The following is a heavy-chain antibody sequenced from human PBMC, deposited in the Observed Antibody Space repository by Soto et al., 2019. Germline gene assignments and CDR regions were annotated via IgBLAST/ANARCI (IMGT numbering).Heavy chain of an antibody. CDR1: GFTFSRYA. CDR2: ISGSSGSM. J-gene: IGHJ1*01. V-gene: IGHV3-23*01. Sequence: GGSLRLSCAASGFTFSRYAMSWVRLAPGKGLEWVSTISGSSGSMYYADSVKGRFTISRDNSKNTLYLQMDSLRAEDTAIYSCTRITSDLTLYFQHWGQGTLVNVSS. CDR3: TRITSDLTLYFQH.